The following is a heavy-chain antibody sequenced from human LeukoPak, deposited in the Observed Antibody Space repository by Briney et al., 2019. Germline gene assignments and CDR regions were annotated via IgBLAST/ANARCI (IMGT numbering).Heavy chain of an antibody. Sequence: ASVKVSCKASGYTFTDYYMHWVRQAPGQGLEWMGRINPYSGGTNYAQRFQGRVTMTRDTSISTAYMELSRLKSDDTAVYYCARDYSSGWYVYWGQGTLVTVSS. V-gene: IGHV1-2*06. J-gene: IGHJ4*02. CDR1: GYTFTDYY. D-gene: IGHD6-19*01. CDR2: INPYSGGT. CDR3: ARDYSSGWYVY.